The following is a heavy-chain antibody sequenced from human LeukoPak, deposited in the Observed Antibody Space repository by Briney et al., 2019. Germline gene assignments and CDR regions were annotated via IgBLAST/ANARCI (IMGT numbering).Heavy chain of an antibody. J-gene: IGHJ4*02. CDR2: IYTSGST. CDR1: GGSISSGSYY. D-gene: IGHD6-13*01. V-gene: IGHV4-61*02. CDR3: AREGEGEQQLGSPFDY. Sequence: PSETLSLTCTVSGGSISSGSYYWSWIRQPAGKGLEWIGRIYTSGSTNYNPSLKRRVTISVDTSKNQFSLKLSSVTAADTAVYYCAREGEGEQQLGSPFDYWGQGTLVTVSS.